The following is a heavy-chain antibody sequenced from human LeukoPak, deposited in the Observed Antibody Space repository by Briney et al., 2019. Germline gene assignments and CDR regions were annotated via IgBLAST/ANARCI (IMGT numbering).Heavy chain of an antibody. CDR1: GFTFTNYD. CDR2: IGTAGDT. D-gene: IGHD1-26*01. J-gene: IGHJ4*02. V-gene: IGHV3-13*04. CDR3: ARGANTLFDY. Sequence: GGSLRLSCAASGFTFTNYDMHWVRQATGKGLEWVSAIGTAGDTYYPGSVRGRFTVSRENAKNSLYLQMNSLTAGDTAVYYCARGANTLFDYWGQGILVTVSS.